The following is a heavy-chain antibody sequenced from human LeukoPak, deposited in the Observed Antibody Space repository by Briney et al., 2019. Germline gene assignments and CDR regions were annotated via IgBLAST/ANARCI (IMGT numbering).Heavy chain of an antibody. Sequence: GASVKVSCKASGYTFTSYGISWVRQAPGQGLEWMGWISAYNGNTNYAQKLQGRVTMTTDTSTSTAYMELRSLRSDDTAVYYCAREWRYYGDYVPNAFDIWGQGTMVTVSS. CDR1: GYTFTSYG. J-gene: IGHJ3*02. V-gene: IGHV1-18*01. CDR2: ISAYNGNT. D-gene: IGHD4-17*01. CDR3: AREWRYYGDYVPNAFDI.